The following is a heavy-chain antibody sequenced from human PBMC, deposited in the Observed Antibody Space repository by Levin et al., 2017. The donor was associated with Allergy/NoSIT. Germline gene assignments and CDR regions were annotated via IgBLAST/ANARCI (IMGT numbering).Heavy chain of an antibody. V-gene: IGHV3-30-3*01. CDR1: GFTFSSYT. CDR3: ARGGGFSYGSD. CDR2: ISDDGTTK. J-gene: IGHJ4*02. D-gene: IGHD3-16*01. Sequence: GESLKISCATSGFTFSSYTMHWVRQAPGKGLDWVAVISDDGTTKYYAESVKGRFTISRDNPKNTLHLQMDRLRPEDTAVYYCARGGGFSYGSDWGQGTLVTVSS.